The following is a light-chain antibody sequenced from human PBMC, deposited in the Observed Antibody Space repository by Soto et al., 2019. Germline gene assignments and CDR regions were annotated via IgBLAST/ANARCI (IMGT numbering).Light chain of an antibody. Sequence: QSALTQPASVSGAPGQSITISCTGTSSDVGGYNYVSWYQQHPGKAPKLTIYEVSNRPSGVSNRFSGSKSGNKASLTISGLQAEDEADYYCSSYPSSSTPYVFGTGTKLTVL. J-gene: IGLJ1*01. CDR2: EVS. CDR1: SSDVGGYNY. V-gene: IGLV2-14*01. CDR3: SSYPSSSTPYV.